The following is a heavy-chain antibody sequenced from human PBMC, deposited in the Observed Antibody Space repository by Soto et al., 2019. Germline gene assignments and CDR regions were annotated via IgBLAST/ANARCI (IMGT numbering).Heavy chain of an antibody. CDR2: IYYSGST. D-gene: IGHD4-17*01. J-gene: IGHJ3*02. CDR3: ARDRNGDYGAFDI. V-gene: IGHV4-59*01. CDR1: GGSISSYY. Sequence: SETLSLTCTVSGGSISSYYWSWIRQPPGKGLEWIGYIYYSGSTNYNPSLKSRVTISVDTSKNQFSLKLSSVTAADTAVYYCARDRNGDYGAFDIWGQETMVTVSS.